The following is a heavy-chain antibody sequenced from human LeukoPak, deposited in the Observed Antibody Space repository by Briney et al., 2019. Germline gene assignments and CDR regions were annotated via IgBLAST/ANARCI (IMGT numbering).Heavy chain of an antibody. CDR3: AKHRSPYYYGMDV. Sequence: SETLSLTCTASGGSISNYYWSWIRQPPGKGLEWIGYIYYSGSPNYNPSLRSRVTISVDTSESQFSLKLTSVTAADTAVYYCAKHRSPYYYGMDVWGQGTTVTVSS. V-gene: IGHV4-59*08. J-gene: IGHJ6*02. CDR2: IYYSGSP. CDR1: GGSISNYY.